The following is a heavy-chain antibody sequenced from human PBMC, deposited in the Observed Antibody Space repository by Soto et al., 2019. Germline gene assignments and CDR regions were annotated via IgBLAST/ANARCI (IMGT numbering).Heavy chain of an antibody. CDR1: GGSIRSGGYY. D-gene: IGHD1-1*01. CDR2: IYYSGST. J-gene: IGHJ2*01. Sequence: QVQLQESGPGRVKPSQTLSLTCTVSGGSIRSGGYYWSWIRQHPGKGLEWIGYIYYSGSTYYNPSLKSRVTISVDTSKNQFSLKLSSVTAADTAVYYCAREWGSPPTGWYFDLWGRGTLVTVSS. CDR3: AREWGSPPTGWYFDL. V-gene: IGHV4-31*03.